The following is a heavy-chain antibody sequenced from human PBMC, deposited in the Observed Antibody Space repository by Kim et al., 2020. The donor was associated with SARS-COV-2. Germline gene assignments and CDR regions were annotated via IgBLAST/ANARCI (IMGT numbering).Heavy chain of an antibody. D-gene: IGHD4-17*01. CDR3: AKDHDDYGDYRWGTEVGYFDL. CDR2: ISWDGGST. CDR1: GFTFDDYA. V-gene: IGHV3-43D*03. J-gene: IGHJ2*01. Sequence: GGSLRLFCAASGFTFDDYAMHWVRQAPGKGLEWVSLISWDGGSTYYADSVKGRFTISRDNSKNSLYLQMNSLRAEDTALYYCAKDHDDYGDYRWGTEVGYFDLWGRGTLVTVSS.